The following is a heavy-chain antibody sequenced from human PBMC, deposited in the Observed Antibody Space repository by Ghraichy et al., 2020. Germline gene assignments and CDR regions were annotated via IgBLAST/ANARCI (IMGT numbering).Heavy chain of an antibody. CDR2: ISAYNGNT. V-gene: IGHV1-18*04. CDR3: AREGGENVLLWFRELLPLDY. D-gene: IGHD3-10*01. Sequence: ASVKVSCKASGYTFTSYGISWVRQAPGQGLEWMGWISAYNGNTNYAQKLQGRVTMTTDTSTSTAYMELRSLRSDDTAVYYCAREGGENVLLWFRELLPLDYWGQGTLVTVSS. CDR1: GYTFTSYG. J-gene: IGHJ4*02.